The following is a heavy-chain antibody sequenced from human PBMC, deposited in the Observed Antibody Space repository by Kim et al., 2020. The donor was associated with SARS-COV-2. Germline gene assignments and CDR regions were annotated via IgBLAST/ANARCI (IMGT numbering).Heavy chain of an antibody. V-gene: IGHV4-34*01. Sequence: SETLSLTCAVYGGSFSGYYWSWIRQPPGKGLEWIGEINHSGSTNYNPSLKSRVTISVDTSKNQFSLKLSSVTAADTAVYYCARGLPPRDFWSGYYTYFDYWGQGTLVTVSS. D-gene: IGHD3-3*01. J-gene: IGHJ4*02. CDR3: ARGLPPRDFWSGYYTYFDY. CDR1: GGSFSGYY. CDR2: INHSGST.